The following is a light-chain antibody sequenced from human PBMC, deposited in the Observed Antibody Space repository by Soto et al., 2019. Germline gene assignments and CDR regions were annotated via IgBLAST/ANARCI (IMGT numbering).Light chain of an antibody. J-gene: IGLJ1*01. Sequence: SVLTQPASVSGSRGQSITLSCTGTSSDLGSYNLVSWYQQHPGKAPKLMIYEGSKRPSGVSYRFSGSKSGNTASLTISGLQTEDEADYYCCSYAGSSTFVFGTGTKVTVL. CDR1: SSDLGSYNL. CDR3: CSYAGSSTFV. V-gene: IGLV2-23*01. CDR2: EGS.